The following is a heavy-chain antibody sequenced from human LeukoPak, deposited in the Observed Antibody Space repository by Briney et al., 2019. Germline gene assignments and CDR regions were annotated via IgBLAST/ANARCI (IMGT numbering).Heavy chain of an antibody. CDR2: ISSSGSTI. J-gene: IGHJ6*02. CDR1: GFTFSDYY. CDR3: ARDYGYGSGSYYLARYYYYYGMDV. D-gene: IGHD3-10*01. Sequence: GGSLRLSCAASGFTFSDYYMSWIRQAPGKGLEWVSYISSSGSTIYYADSVKGRFTISRDNAKNSLYLQMNSLRAEDTAVYYCARDYGYGSGSYYLARYYYYYGMDVWGQGTTVTVSS. V-gene: IGHV3-11*01.